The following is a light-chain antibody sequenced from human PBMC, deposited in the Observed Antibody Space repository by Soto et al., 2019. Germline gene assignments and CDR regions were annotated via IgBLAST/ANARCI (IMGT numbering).Light chain of an antibody. CDR2: GIS. Sequence: EIVMTQSPATLSVSPGETATLSCRASQSLTSYLAWYQQKPDQAPRLLIYGISTRATDIPARFSGSGSGTEFTLTISSLQSEDFAVYFCQQYNKWPPWTFGHGTKVEIK. CDR3: QQYNKWPPWT. J-gene: IGKJ1*01. V-gene: IGKV3-15*01. CDR1: QSLTSY.